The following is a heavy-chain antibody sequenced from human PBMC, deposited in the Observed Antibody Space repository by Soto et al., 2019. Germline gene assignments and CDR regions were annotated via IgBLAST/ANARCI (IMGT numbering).Heavy chain of an antibody. CDR2: ISSYNGNT. CDR1: GYTFTSYA. Sequence: GASVKVSCKASGYTFTSYAMHWVRQAPGQRLEWMGWISSYNGNTNYAQKLQGRVTMTTDTSTTTAYMELRSLRSDDTAVYYCARVTSSWGLVSYFDYWGQGTLVTVSS. V-gene: IGHV1-18*01. CDR3: ARVTSSWGLVSYFDY. D-gene: IGHD6-13*01. J-gene: IGHJ4*02.